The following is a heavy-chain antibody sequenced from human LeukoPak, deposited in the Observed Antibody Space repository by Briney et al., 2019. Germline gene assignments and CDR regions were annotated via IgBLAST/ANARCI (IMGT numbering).Heavy chain of an antibody. CDR2: IYTSGST. CDR1: GGSISSGSYY. CDR3: AREKGYYYDSSGYHPIDY. V-gene: IGHV4-61*02. J-gene: IGHJ4*02. Sequence: SETLSLTCTVSGGSISSGSYYWSWIRQPAGKGLEWIGRIYTSGSTNYNPSLKSRVTISVDTSKDQFSLKLSSVTAADTAVYYCAREKGYYYDSSGYHPIDYWGQGTLVTVSS. D-gene: IGHD3-22*01.